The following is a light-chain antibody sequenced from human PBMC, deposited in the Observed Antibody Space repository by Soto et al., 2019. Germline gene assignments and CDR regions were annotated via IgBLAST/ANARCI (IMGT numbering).Light chain of an antibody. CDR1: QRVSSDY. J-gene: IGKJ5*01. CDR2: GAS. CDR3: QQYGGSPFT. Sequence: ENVLTQSPGTLSLSPGERATLSCRASQRVSSDYLAWYQQKPGQAPRLLIFGASSRATGIPDRFSGSGYGTDFTLTISRLEPEDFSVYYCQQYGGSPFTFGQGTRLAIK. V-gene: IGKV3-20*01.